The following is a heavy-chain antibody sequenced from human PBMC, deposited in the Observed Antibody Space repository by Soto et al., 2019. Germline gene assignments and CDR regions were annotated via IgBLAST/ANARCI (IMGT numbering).Heavy chain of an antibody. CDR1: GGSIRSSSW. Sequence: QVQLQESGPGLVKPSGTLSLTCEVSGGSIRSSSWWNWVRQPPGKVLEWSGQIDHTGSGNHKPSLKRRVTMSIDKFKNQFSLRLTSVTAADTAVNYCARDPGYSSGGSYSIFDYWGQGTLVTVS. CDR3: ARDPGYSSGGSYSIFDY. J-gene: IGHJ4*02. CDR2: IDHTGSG. D-gene: IGHD2-15*01. V-gene: IGHV4-4*02.